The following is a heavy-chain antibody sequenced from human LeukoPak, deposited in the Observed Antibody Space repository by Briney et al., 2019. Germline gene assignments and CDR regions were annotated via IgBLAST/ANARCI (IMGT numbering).Heavy chain of an antibody. CDR2: IYSSGST. D-gene: IGHD6-13*01. J-gene: IGHJ4*02. CDR3: ARETTGAGTARPFDY. Sequence: SETLSLTCTVSDGSISNFYWSWIRQPAGKTLEWIGRIYSSGSTNYNPSLKSRVTMSLDTSKKQFSLKLSSVTAADTAVYFCARETTGAGTARPFDYWGQGTLVTVSS. V-gene: IGHV4-4*07. CDR1: DGSISNFY.